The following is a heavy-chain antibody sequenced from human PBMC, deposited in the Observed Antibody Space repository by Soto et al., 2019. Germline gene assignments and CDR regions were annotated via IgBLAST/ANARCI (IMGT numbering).Heavy chain of an antibody. CDR2: IIPIFGTA. D-gene: IGHD3-3*01. CDR3: ARVNDFWSGSFDY. CDR1: GGTFSSYA. V-gene: IGHV1-69*05. J-gene: IGHJ4*02. Sequence: QVQLVQSGAEVKKPGSSVKVSCKASGGTFSSYAISWVRQAPGQGLEWMGGIIPIFGTANYAQKFQGRVTTTRDAXTSTAYMELSSLRSEDTAVYYCARVNDFWSGSFDYWGQGTLVTVSS.